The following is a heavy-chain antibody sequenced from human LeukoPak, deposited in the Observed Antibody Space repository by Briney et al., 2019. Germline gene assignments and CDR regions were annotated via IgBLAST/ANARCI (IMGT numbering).Heavy chain of an antibody. CDR1: GFTFSSYG. J-gene: IGHJ6*02. Sequence: PGGSLRLSCAASGFTFSSYGMHWVRQAPGRGLEWVAVISYDGSNKYYADSVKGRFAISRDNSKNTLYLQMNSLRAEDTAVYYCAKPGGYCSSTSCFYGMDVWGQGTTVTVSS. CDR2: ISYDGSNK. CDR3: AKPGGYCSSTSCFYGMDV. V-gene: IGHV3-30*18. D-gene: IGHD2-2*01.